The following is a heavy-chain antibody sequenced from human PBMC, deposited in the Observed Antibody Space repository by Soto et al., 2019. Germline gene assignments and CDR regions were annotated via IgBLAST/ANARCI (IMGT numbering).Heavy chain of an antibody. CDR3: ARDSWTYYYGSGSSNWFDP. D-gene: IGHD3-10*01. V-gene: IGHV4-59*01. CDR2: IYYSGST. Sequence: SETLSLTCTVSGGSISSYYWSWFRQPPGKGLEWIGYIYYSGSTNYNPSLKSRVTISVDTSKNQFSLKLSSVTAADTAVYYCARDSWTYYYGSGSSNWFDPSGQGTLVTVSS. J-gene: IGHJ5*02. CDR1: GGSISSYY.